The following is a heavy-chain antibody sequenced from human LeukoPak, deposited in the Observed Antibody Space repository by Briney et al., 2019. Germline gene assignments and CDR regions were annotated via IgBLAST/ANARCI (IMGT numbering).Heavy chain of an antibody. CDR3: AKDQTGDGYNSI. Sequence: WGSLRLSCAASGFTFSNYAMSWLRQAPRKGLEWVSITHRGGGSIYYADSVKGRFTISRDDSRNTLYLQMNSLRAADTAVYYCAKDQTGDGYNSIWGQGTLVTVSS. D-gene: IGHD5-24*01. J-gene: IGHJ4*02. CDR1: GFTFSNYA. CDR2: THRGGGSI. V-gene: IGHV3-23*01.